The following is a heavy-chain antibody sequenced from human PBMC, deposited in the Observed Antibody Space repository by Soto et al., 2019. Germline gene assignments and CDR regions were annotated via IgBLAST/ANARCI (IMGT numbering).Heavy chain of an antibody. V-gene: IGHV3-21*06. D-gene: IGHD6-13*01. CDR3: ARDGAAGAVMGV. CDR1: GLIFSNYG. J-gene: IGHJ6*02. Sequence: EVQLVESGGGLVKPGGSLRLSCTASGLIFSNYGMNWVRQAAGKRPEWVSSISSGGEYIDYADSVKGRHTISRDDANNIRDLQLTSLGVEDTEVYYWARDGAAGAVMGVWGQGTTVTVSS. CDR2: ISSGGEYI.